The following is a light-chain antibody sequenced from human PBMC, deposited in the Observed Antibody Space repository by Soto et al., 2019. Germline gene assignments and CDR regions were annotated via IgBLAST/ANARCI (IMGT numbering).Light chain of an antibody. CDR3: MQALQTPPT. CDR2: LGS. V-gene: IGKV2-28*01. CDR1: QSLPHSNGYNY. Sequence: DIVMTQSPLSLPVTPGEPASISCRSSQSLPHSNGYNYLDWYLQKPGQSPQLLIYLGSNRASGVPDRFSGGGSGTDFTLKISRVEAEDVGVYYCMQALQTPPTFGQGTKLEIK. J-gene: IGKJ2*01.